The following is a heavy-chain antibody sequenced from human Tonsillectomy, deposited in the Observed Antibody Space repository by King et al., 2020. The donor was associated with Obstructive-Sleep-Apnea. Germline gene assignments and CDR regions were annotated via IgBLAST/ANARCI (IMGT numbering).Heavy chain of an antibody. CDR3: AKGYYDTSGYCFDY. Sequence: QLVQSGGGLVQPGRSLRLSCAASGFTFDDYAMHWVRQAPGKGLEWVSGISWNSGSIDYADSVKGRFAISRDNAKNSLYLQMNSLRAEDTALYYCAKGYYDTSGYCFDYWGQGTLVTVSS. CDR1: GFTFDDYA. J-gene: IGHJ4*02. CDR2: ISWNSGSI. D-gene: IGHD3-22*01. V-gene: IGHV3-9*01.